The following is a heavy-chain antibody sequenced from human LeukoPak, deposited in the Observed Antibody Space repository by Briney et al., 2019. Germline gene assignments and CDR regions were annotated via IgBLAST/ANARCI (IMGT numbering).Heavy chain of an antibody. CDR1: GGSISSDNYY. Sequence: SETLSLTCTVSGGSISSDNYYWGWIRQPPGKGLEWIGSIYNSGSTSYNPSRKSRVTICVDTSKNQFSLKLGSVTAADTSLYYCARHRGGYGSGGYYGPSFFDYWGQGTLVTVSS. CDR3: ARHRGGYGSGGYYGPSFFDY. CDR2: IYNSGST. J-gene: IGHJ4*02. V-gene: IGHV4-39*01. D-gene: IGHD3-10*01.